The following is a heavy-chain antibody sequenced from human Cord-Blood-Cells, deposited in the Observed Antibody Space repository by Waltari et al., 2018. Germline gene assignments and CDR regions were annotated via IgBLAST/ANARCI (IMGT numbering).Heavy chain of an antibody. D-gene: IGHD3-3*01. CDR3: ASRHTYYYDFWSGYAFDI. Sequence: QLQLQESGPGLVKPSETLSLTCTVSGGSISSSSYYWGWIRPPPGKGLEWIGRIYYSGSTYYNPSLKSRVTISVDTSKNQFSLRLSSVTAADTAVYYCASRHTYYYDFWSGYAFDIWGQGTMVTVSS. J-gene: IGHJ3*02. CDR2: IYYSGST. CDR1: GGSISSSSYY. V-gene: IGHV4-39*01.